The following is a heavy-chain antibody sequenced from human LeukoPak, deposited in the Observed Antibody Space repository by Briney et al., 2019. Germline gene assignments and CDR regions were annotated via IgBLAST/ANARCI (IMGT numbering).Heavy chain of an antibody. J-gene: IGHJ4*02. CDR1: GGSISSGDYY. Sequence: PSETLPLTCTVSGGSISSGDYYWSWIRQPPGKGLEWIGYIYYSGSTYHNPSLKSRVTISVDTSKNQFSLKLSSVTAADTAVYYCARESRFLEWSADYWGQGTLVTVSS. CDR3: ARESRFLEWSADY. V-gene: IGHV4-30-4*08. CDR2: IYYSGST. D-gene: IGHD3-3*01.